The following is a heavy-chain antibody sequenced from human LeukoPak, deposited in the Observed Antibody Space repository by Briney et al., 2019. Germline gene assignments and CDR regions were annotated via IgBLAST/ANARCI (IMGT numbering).Heavy chain of an antibody. J-gene: IGHJ4*02. CDR1: GFTLSDHY. CDR3: TRTYYDILNNFRDFDY. D-gene: IGHD3-9*01. V-gene: IGHV3-72*01. CDR2: TRNKAKTYTT. Sequence: GGSLRLSCAASGFTLSDHYMDWVRQAPGRGLEWVGRTRNKAKTYTTEYAASVKGRFTISRDDSKNSVYLQMNSLEIDDTAVYYCTRTYYDILNNFRDFDYWGLGTLVTVSS.